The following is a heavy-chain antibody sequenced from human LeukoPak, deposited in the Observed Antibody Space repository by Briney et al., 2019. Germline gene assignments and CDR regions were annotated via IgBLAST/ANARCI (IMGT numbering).Heavy chain of an antibody. Sequence: GGSLRLSCAASGFIVSNYAMSWVRQAPGKGLEWVSSISVSGSSTYYADSVKGRFTLSRDNSKNTLYLQMNSLRAEDTAVYYCARGVGSGSRLRAGDYWGQGTLVTVSS. CDR3: ARGVGSGSRLRAGDY. J-gene: IGHJ4*02. D-gene: IGHD1-26*01. CDR1: GFIVSNYA. V-gene: IGHV3-23*01. CDR2: ISVSGSST.